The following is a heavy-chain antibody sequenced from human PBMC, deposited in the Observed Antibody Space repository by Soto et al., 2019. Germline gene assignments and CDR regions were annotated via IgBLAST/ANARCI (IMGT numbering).Heavy chain of an antibody. CDR3: ASATGGGFGLTVYAYPHYYYYYSGMDV. J-gene: IGHJ6*02. CDR1: GGTFSSYA. Sequence: QVQLVQSGAEVKKPGSSVKVSCKASGGTFSSYAISWVRQAPGKGLEWMGRDIPNFGTANYSQKFQGRIAITADESTSTAYMGLSSLRSEDTAVYYCASATGGGFGLTVYAYPHYYYYYSGMDVWGQGTTVTVSS. V-gene: IGHV1-69*18. CDR2: DIPNFGTA. D-gene: IGHD3-9*01.